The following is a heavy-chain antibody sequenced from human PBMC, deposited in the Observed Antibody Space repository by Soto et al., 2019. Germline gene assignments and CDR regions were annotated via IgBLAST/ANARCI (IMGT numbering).Heavy chain of an antibody. CDR3: AGSPTTVTRLSYYYYGMDV. J-gene: IGHJ6*02. V-gene: IGHV4-30-2*01. CDR2: IYHSGST. Sequence: PSETLSLTCAVSGVSISRGGYPWSWLRQPPGKGLEWIGYIYHSGSTYYNPSLKSRVTISVDRSKNQFSLKLSSVTAADTAVYYCAGSPTTVTRLSYYYYGMDVWGQGTTVTVSS. D-gene: IGHD4-4*01. CDR1: GVSISRGGYP.